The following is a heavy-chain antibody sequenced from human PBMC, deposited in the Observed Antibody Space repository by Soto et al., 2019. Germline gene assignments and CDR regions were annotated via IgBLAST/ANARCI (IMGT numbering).Heavy chain of an antibody. V-gene: IGHV4-39*02. CDR2: IYYSGST. CDR3: ARELYNQQLDY. D-gene: IGHD3-10*01. Sequence: SETLSLTCTVSGGSISSSSYYWGWIRQPPGKGLEWIGCIYYSGSTCYNPSLKSRVTISVDTSKNQFSLKLSSVTAADTAVYYCARELYNQQLDYWGQGTLVTVSS. CDR1: GGSISSSSYY. J-gene: IGHJ4*02.